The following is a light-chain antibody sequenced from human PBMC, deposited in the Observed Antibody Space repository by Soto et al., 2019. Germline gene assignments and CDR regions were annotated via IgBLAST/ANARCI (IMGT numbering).Light chain of an antibody. Sequence: DIVMTQTPLSSPVTLGQPASISCRSSQRVIHSDGKTYLSWLQQRPGQPPRLLIYKISNLFSGVSDRFSGRGAGTDFTLKISRVEAEDVGVYYCMQPTQCPWTFGQWTKVELK. CDR3: MQPTQCPWT. J-gene: IGKJ1*01. V-gene: IGKV2-24*01. CDR1: QRVIHSDGKTY. CDR2: KIS.